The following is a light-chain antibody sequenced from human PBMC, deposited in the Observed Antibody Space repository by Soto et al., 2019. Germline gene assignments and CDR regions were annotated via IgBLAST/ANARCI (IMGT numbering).Light chain of an antibody. J-gene: IGLJ1*01. V-gene: IGLV1-40*01. CDR1: SSNIGAGYD. CDR2: GNK. Sequence: QSVVTQPPSVSGAPGQTVTISCTGSSSNIGAGYDVHWYQQLPGTAPKLLIYGNKNRPPGVPDRFSGSRSDTSASLAITGLQADDEADYYCQSYDTGLSGSRVFGSGTKVTVL. CDR3: QSYDTGLSGSRV.